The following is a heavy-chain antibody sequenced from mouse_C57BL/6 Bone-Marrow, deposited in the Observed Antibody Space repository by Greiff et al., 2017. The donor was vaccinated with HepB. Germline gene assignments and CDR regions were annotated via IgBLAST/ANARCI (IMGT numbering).Heavy chain of an antibody. J-gene: IGHJ2*01. CDR3: ARLAGSPDY. V-gene: IGHV1-50*01. CDR2: IDPSDSYT. CDR1: GYTFTSYW. D-gene: IGHD1-1*01. Sequence: QVQLQQPGAELVKPGASVKLSCKASGYTFTSYWMQWVKLRPGQGLEWIGEIDPSDSYTNYNQKFKGKATLTVDTSSSTAYMQLSSLTSEDSAVYYCARLAGSPDYWGQGTTLTVSS.